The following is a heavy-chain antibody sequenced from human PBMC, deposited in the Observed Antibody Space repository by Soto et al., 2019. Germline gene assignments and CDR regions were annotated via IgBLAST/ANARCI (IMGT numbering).Heavy chain of an antibody. Sequence: QVQLVESGGGVVQPGRSLRLSCAASGFTFSSYGMHWVRQAPGKGLEWVAVIWYDGSNKYYADSVKGRFTISRDNSKNTLYLQMNSLRAEDTAVYYCARGTYYYDSSGYERFDYWGPGTLVTVSS. CDR2: IWYDGSNK. CDR3: ARGTYYYDSSGYERFDY. D-gene: IGHD3-22*01. CDR1: GFTFSSYG. J-gene: IGHJ4*02. V-gene: IGHV3-33*01.